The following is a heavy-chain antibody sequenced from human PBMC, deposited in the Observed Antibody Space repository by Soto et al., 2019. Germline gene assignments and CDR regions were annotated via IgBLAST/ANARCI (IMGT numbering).Heavy chain of an antibody. V-gene: IGHV4-59*01. J-gene: IGHJ4*02. Sequence: QVNLQESGPGLVKPSETMSLTCTASGASIRNFYWKWVRQFPGKGLEWIGHIYNGERTNYNPSLKSRFTISVDTSKNQFSLKLSSVTVADTAVYYCAQTTGWPGFDYWGQGTLVAVSS. CDR1: GASIRNFY. CDR3: AQTTGWPGFDY. D-gene: IGHD6-19*01. CDR2: IYNGERT.